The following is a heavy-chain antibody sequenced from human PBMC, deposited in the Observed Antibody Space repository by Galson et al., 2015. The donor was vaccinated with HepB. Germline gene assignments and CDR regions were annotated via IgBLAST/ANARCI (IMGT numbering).Heavy chain of an antibody. Sequence: ETLSLTCAVYGGSFSGYYWSWIRQPPGKGLEWIGEINHSGSTNYNPSLKSRVTISVDTSKNQFSLKLTSVTAADTAVYYCAREGAEEKQQLVRWFDPWGQGTLVTVSS. CDR1: GGSFSGYY. J-gene: IGHJ5*02. V-gene: IGHV4-34*01. CDR2: INHSGST. D-gene: IGHD6-13*01. CDR3: AREGAEEKQQLVRWFDP.